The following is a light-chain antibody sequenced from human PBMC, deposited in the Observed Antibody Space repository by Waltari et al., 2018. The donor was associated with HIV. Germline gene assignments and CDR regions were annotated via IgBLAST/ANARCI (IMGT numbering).Light chain of an antibody. Sequence: QSVLTQPPSVSAAPGQKVTISCSGSSSNIGNNYVPWYQQLPGTAPKLLIYENTKRPSGIPDRFSGSKSGTSATLGITGLQTGDEADYYCGTWDSSLSAGVFGGGTKLTVL. CDR1: SSNIGNNY. J-gene: IGLJ2*01. V-gene: IGLV1-51*02. CDR3: GTWDSSLSAGV. CDR2: ENT.